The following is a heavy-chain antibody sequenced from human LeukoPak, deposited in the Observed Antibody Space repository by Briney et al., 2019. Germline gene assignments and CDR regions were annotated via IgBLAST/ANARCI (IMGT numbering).Heavy chain of an antibody. D-gene: IGHD3-3*01. CDR2: IKQDGSEK. CDR1: GFTFSSYW. CDR3: ARDLSPYYDFWSGYSGRMDV. Sequence: GGSLRLSCAASGFTFSSYWMSWVRQAPGKGLEWVANIKQDGSEKYYVDSVKGRFTISRDNAKNSLYLQMNSLRAEDTAVYYCARDLSPYYDFWSGYSGRMDVWGKGTTVTVSS. V-gene: IGHV3-7*01. J-gene: IGHJ6*04.